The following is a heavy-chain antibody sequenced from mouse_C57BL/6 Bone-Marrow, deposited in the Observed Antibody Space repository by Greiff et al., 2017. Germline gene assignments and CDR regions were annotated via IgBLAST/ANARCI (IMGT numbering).Heavy chain of an antibody. J-gene: IGHJ1*03. V-gene: IGHV1-5*01. CDR1: GYTFTSYC. D-gene: IGHD1-1*01. CDR2: IYPGNSDT. CDR3: TRGGIYYYCRRNFDV. Sequence: EVQLQQSGTVLARPGASVKMSCTTSGYTFTSYCMHWVQQRPGQGLEWIGAIYPGNSDTSYNQKFKGKANLTAVTSASTAYMELSSLTNEDSAVYYYTRGGIYYYCRRNFDVGGTGTTVTVTS.